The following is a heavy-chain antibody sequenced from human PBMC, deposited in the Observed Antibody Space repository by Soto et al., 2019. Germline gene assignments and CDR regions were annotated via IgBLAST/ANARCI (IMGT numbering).Heavy chain of an antibody. V-gene: IGHV1-18*01. J-gene: IGHJ4*02. CDR3: AREGGGTTPLGY. CDR1: GYTFTNYG. CDR2: ISAYNGHT. D-gene: IGHD3-16*01. Sequence: QVQLVQSGPEVKKPGASVKVSCKASGYTFTNYGFNWVRQAPGQGLEWMGWISAYNGHTKYSQILQGRVTMTTDTYTSTAYMELRSLTSGATAVYYCAREGGGTTPLGYWGQGTLVTVSS.